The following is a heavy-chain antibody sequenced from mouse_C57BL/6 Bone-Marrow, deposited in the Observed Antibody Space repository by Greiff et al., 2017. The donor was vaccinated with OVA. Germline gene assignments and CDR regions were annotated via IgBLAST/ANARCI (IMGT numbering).Heavy chain of an antibody. CDR1: GFNIKDDY. J-gene: IGHJ1*03. CDR2: IDPENGDT. CDR3: TTPIYYGSSRYFDV. Sequence: VQLQQSGAELVRPGASVKLSCTASGFNIKDDYMHWVKQRPEQGLEWIGWIDPENGDTEYASKFQGKATITADTSSNTAYLQRSSLTSEDTAVYYCTTPIYYGSSRYFDVWGTGTTVTVSS. V-gene: IGHV14-4*01. D-gene: IGHD1-1*01.